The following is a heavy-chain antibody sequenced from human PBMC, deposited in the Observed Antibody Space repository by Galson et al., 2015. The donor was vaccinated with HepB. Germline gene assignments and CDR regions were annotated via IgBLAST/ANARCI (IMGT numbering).Heavy chain of an antibody. CDR1: GGTFSSYA. V-gene: IGHV1-69*13. J-gene: IGHJ6*02. Sequence: SVKVSCKASGGTFSSYAFSWVRQAPGQGLEWMGGIIPIFGATNHAQKFQGRVTITADESTTTAYMELSSLRSEDTAVYYCARDMGYCSGSNCYGADYYYNMDGWGQGTTVTVSS. CDR3: ARDMGYCSGSNCYGADYYYNMDG. D-gene: IGHD2-15*01. CDR2: IIPIFGAT.